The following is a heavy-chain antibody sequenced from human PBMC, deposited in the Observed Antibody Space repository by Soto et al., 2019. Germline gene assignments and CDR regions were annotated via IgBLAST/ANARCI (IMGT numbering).Heavy chain of an antibody. CDR1: GFSLSTSGLG. CDR2: IYCYDDK. CDR3: EHRPNGWYLLDS. V-gene: IGHV2-5*01. J-gene: IGHJ4*02. Sequence: QITLKESGPTLVRPTQPLTLTCTFSGFSLSTSGLGVGWIRQPPGKALEWLALIYCYDDKRYRPTLKARLTRTTDTPKRQLVLKTANMDPVDTATYYCEHRPNGWYLLDSWGQGTLVTVAS. D-gene: IGHD6-19*01.